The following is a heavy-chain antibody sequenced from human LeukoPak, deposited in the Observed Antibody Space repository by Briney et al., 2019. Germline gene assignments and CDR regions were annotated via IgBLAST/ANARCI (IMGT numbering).Heavy chain of an antibody. CDR3: ARGTYSNGGNWFDP. Sequence: ASVKVSCKASGYTFTSYYMHWVRQAPGQGLEWMGIINPSGGSTSYAQEFQGRVTMTRDTSISTAYMELSRLRSDDTAVYYCARGTYSNGGNWFDPWGQGTLVTVSS. CDR2: INPSGGST. V-gene: IGHV1-46*01. CDR1: GYTFTSYY. D-gene: IGHD4-11*01. J-gene: IGHJ5*02.